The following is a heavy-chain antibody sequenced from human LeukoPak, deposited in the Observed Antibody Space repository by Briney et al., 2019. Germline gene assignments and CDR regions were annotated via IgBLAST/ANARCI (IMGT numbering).Heavy chain of an antibody. CDR3: AKGPIPCSSTSCPRSAFDI. CDR1: GFTFSNFN. V-gene: IGHV3-23*01. Sequence: GGSLRLSCEASGFTFSNFNMNWVRQAPGKGLEWVSSISDTDDSTYDADSVKGRFSISRDNSKNTLYLQMNSLRAEDTAIYYCAKGPIPCSSTSCPRSAFDIWGQGTMVTVSS. J-gene: IGHJ3*02. D-gene: IGHD2-2*01. CDR2: ISDTDDST.